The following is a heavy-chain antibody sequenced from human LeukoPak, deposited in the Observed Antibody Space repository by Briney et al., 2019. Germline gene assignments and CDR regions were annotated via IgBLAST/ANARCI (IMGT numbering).Heavy chain of an antibody. J-gene: IGHJ6*03. CDR2: IYYSGST. V-gene: IGHV4-39*01. CDR3: ARHHAPYSYASAYYYYYMDV. CDR1: GGSISSSSYY. Sequence: PSETLSLTCTVSGGSISSSSYYWGWIRQPPGKGLEWIGGIYYSGSTYYNPSLKSRVTISVDTSKNQFSLKLSSVTAADTAVYYCARHHAPYSYASAYYYYYMDVWGKGTTVTVSS. D-gene: IGHD5-18*01.